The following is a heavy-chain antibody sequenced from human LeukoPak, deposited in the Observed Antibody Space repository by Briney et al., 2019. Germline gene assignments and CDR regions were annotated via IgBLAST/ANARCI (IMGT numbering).Heavy chain of an antibody. V-gene: IGHV4-59*01. CDR1: SGSISSYY. CDR3: ARQAVAASNWFDP. D-gene: IGHD6-19*01. CDR2: IYYSGST. J-gene: IGHJ5*02. Sequence: SETLSLTCTVSSGSISSYYWSWIRQPPGKGLEWIGYIYYSGSTNYNPSLKSRVTISVDTSKNQFSLKLSSVTAADTAVYYCARQAVAASNWFDPWGQGTLVTVSS.